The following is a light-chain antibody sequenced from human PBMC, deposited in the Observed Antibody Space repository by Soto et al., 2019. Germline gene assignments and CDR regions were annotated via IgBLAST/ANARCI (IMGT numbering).Light chain of an antibody. CDR2: GAS. V-gene: IGKV1-27*01. J-gene: IGKJ1*01. Sequence: IQLTQSPSSLSASVVDRVTITCLASQGISSYLAWYQQKPGKVPKLLIYGASTLQSGVPSRFSGSGSGTDFTLTISSLQPEDVATYYCQKYNSAPWTFGQGTKVDIK. CDR1: QGISSY. CDR3: QKYNSAPWT.